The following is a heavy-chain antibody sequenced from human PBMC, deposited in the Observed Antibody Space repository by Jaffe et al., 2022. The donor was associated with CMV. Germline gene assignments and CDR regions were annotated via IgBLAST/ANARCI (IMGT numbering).Heavy chain of an antibody. J-gene: IGHJ6*03. CDR1: GFTFSDYY. V-gene: IGHV3-11*06. CDR2: ISSSSSYT. CDR3: ARQAQDYYYMDV. Sequence: QVQLVESGGGLVKPGGSLRLSCAASGFTFSDYYMSWIRQAPGKGLEWVSYISSSSSYTNYADSVKGRFTISRDNAKNSLYLQMNSLRAEDTAVYYCARQAQDYYYMDVWGKGTTVTVSS.